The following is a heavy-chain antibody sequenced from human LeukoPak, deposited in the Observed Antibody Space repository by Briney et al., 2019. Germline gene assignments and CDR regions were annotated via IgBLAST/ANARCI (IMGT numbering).Heavy chain of an antibody. D-gene: IGHD1-26*01. Sequence: PSETLSLTCTVSGGSISSGGYYWSWIRQPPGKGLEWIGYIYHSGSTYYNPSLKSRVTISVDRSKNQFSLKLSSVTAADTAVYYCARGLSGSYHGDYWGQGTLVTVSS. CDR3: ARGLSGSYHGDY. CDR2: IYHSGST. CDR1: GGSISSGGYY. V-gene: IGHV4-30-2*01. J-gene: IGHJ4*02.